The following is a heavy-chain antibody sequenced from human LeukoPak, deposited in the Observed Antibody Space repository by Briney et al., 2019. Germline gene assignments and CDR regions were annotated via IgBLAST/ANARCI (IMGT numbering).Heavy chain of an antibody. CDR2: IYYSGST. CDR1: GGSISSSSYY. D-gene: IGHD3-22*01. V-gene: IGHV4-39*01. J-gene: IGHJ4*02. Sequence: KPSETLSLTCTVSGGSISSSSYYWGWIRQPPGKGPEWIGSIYYSGSTYYNPSLKSRVTISVDTSKNQFSLKLSSVTAADTAVYYCANLIDDSRAYYFDYWGQGTLVTVSS. CDR3: ANLIDDSRAYYFDY.